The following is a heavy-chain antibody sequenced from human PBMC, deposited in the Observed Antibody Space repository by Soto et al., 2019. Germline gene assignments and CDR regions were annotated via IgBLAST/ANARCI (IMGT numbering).Heavy chain of an antibody. Sequence: QVQLVESGGGLVKPGGSLRLSCAASGLTFSDCYMNWIRQAPGKGLEWVSYISSSGSSINYAGSVKGRFTISRDNAKNTLYLQMNSLGAEDTAMYYCAGGRCGEWGYAMDVWGQGTTVTVSS. CDR1: GLTFSDCY. D-gene: IGHD3-10*01. CDR2: ISSSGSSI. CDR3: AGGRCGEWGYAMDV. J-gene: IGHJ6*02. V-gene: IGHV3-11*01.